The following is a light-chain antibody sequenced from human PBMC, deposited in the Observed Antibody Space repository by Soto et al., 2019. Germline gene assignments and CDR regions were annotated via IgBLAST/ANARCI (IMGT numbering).Light chain of an antibody. Sequence: QSALTQPASVSGSPGQSITISCTGTSSDVGGYNYVSWYQQHPGKAPKLMIYDVSNRPSGVSNRFPGFKFGNTASLTISWVHDDDEADYYCSSSTSSSTLVFGGGTKLTVL. CDR1: SSDVGGYNY. J-gene: IGLJ2*01. V-gene: IGLV2-14*01. CDR2: DVS. CDR3: SSSTSSSTLV.